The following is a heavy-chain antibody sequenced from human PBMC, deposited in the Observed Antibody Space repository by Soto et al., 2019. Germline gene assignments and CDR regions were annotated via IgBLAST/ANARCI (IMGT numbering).Heavy chain of an antibody. CDR2: IYYSGST. J-gene: IGHJ6*02. Sequence: PSDTLSLTCTVSGGSISSYYWSWIRQPPGKGLEWIGYIYYSGSTNYNPSLKSRVTISVDTSKNQFSLKLSSVTAADTAVYYCARGALPDTAMVTGYYYGMDVWGQGTTVTVSS. D-gene: IGHD5-18*01. CDR3: ARGALPDTAMVTGYYYGMDV. CDR1: GGSISSYY. V-gene: IGHV4-59*07.